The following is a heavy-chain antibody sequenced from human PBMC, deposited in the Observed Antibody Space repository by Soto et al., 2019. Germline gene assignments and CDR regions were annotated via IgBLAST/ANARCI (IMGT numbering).Heavy chain of an antibody. D-gene: IGHD3-3*01. CDR1: GGSISSGDYY. J-gene: IGHJ5*02. Sequence: SETLSLTCTVSGGSISSGDYYWSWIRQPPGKGLEWIGYIYYSGSTYYNPSLKSRVTISVDTSKNQFSLKLSSVTAADTAVYYCARAPRGDYDFWSGYYRPNWFDPWGQGTLVTVS. CDR3: ARAPRGDYDFWSGYYRPNWFDP. V-gene: IGHV4-30-4*01. CDR2: IYYSGST.